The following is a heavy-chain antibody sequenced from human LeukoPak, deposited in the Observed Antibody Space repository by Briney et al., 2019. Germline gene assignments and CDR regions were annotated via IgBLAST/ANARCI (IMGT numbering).Heavy chain of an antibody. CDR1: GGSISSYY. V-gene: IGHV4-59*01. J-gene: IGHJ4*02. CDR3: ARVSKMATITPLFDY. CDR2: IYYSGST. D-gene: IGHD5-24*01. Sequence: SETLSLTCTVSGGSISSYYWSWLRQPPGKGLEWLGYIYYSGSTNYNPSLKSRVTISVDTSKNQFSLKLSSVTAADTAVYYCARVSKMATITPLFDYWGQGTLVTVSS.